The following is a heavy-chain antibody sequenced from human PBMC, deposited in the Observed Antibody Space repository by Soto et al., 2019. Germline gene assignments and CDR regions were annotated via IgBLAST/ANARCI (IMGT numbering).Heavy chain of an antibody. J-gene: IGHJ5*02. D-gene: IGHD4-17*01. CDR3: ARQDVKDYGDYFWFDP. CDR1: GDSISSSDYY. Sequence: SETLCLTCTVSGDSISSSDYYWGWIRQPPGKGLEWIGSIYYSGSTYYNPSLKSRVTISVDTSKNQFSLKLSSVTAADTAVYYCARQDVKDYGDYFWFDPWGQGTLVTVSS. V-gene: IGHV4-39*01. CDR2: IYYSGST.